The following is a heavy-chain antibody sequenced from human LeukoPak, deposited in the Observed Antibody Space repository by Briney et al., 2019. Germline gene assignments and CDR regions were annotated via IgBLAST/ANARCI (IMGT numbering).Heavy chain of an antibody. Sequence: SVKVSCKASGGTFSSYAISWVRQAPGQGGEWMGGIIPIFGTANYAQKLQGRVTITTDESTSTSYMELSSLRSEDTAVYYCATDRSPIGGHHDSRIYYDALDMWGQGTMVTLSS. D-gene: IGHD3-22*01. CDR2: IIPIFGTA. V-gene: IGHV1-69*05. J-gene: IGHJ3*02. CDR3: ATDRSPIGGHHDSRIYYDALDM. CDR1: GGTFSSYA.